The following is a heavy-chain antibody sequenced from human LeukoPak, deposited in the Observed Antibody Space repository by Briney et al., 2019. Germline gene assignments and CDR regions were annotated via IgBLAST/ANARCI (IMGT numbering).Heavy chain of an antibody. Sequence: ASVKVSCKASGYTFTSYGISWVRQAPGQGLEWMGWISPYNGNTNYAQKLQGRVTMTTDTSTTTAYMELRSLRSDDTAVYYCARGQYGHLLFDFWGQGTPVTVSS. CDR3: ARGQYGHLLFDF. V-gene: IGHV1-18*01. CDR2: ISPYNGNT. CDR1: GYTFTSYG. D-gene: IGHD4-17*01. J-gene: IGHJ4*02.